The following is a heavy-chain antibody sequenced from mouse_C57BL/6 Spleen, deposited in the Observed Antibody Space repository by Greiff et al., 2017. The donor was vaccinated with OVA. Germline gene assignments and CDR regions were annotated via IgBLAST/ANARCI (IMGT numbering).Heavy chain of an antibody. V-gene: IGHV1-55*01. CDR2: IYPGSGST. D-gene: IGHD2-4*01. CDR1: GYTFTSYW. CDR3: ARAYYDYDDGDYYFDY. Sequence: QVQLQQPGAELVKPGASVKMSCKASGYTFTSYWITWVKQRPGQGLEWIGDIYPGSGSTNYNEKFKSKATLTVDTSSSTAYMQRSSLTSEDSAVYYCARAYYDYDDGDYYFDYWGQGTTLTVSS. J-gene: IGHJ2*01.